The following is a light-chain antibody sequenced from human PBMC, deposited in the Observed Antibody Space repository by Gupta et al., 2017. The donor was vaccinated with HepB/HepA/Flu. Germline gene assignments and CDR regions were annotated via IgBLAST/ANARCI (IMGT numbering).Light chain of an antibody. Sequence: DIVMTQSPDSLAVSLGERATINCKASQSVLATSNNKNYLAWYQQRPGQPPKLLIDWASTRESGVPDRFSGSGSGTDFTLTISSLRAEDVAVYFCHQFHTSPYTFGQGTKLEIK. V-gene: IGKV4-1*01. CDR3: HQFHTSPYT. CDR2: WAS. CDR1: QSVLATSNNKNY. J-gene: IGKJ2*01.